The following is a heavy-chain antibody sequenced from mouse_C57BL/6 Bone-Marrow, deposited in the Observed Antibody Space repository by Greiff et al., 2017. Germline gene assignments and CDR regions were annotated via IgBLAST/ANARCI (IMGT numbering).Heavy chain of an antibody. D-gene: IGHD1-1*01. CDR2: FYPGSGSI. V-gene: IGHV1-62-2*01. CDR3: ARDGRVINAVVPYDN. CDR1: GYTFTEYT. J-gene: IGHJ2*01. Sequence: VQLQQSGAELAKPGASVKLSCKASGYTFTEYTIHWVKQRSGQGLEWIGWFYPGSGSITYNEKFKDKATLTADKSASAGYMEVSRVTAEDSAVYCCARDGRVINAVVPYDNWGQGTTLTVSA.